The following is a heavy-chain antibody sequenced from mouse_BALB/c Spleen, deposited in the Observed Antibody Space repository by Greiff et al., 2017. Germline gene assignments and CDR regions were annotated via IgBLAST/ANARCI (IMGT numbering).Heavy chain of an antibody. D-gene: IGHD2-14*01. Sequence: QVQLKESGAELARPGASVKLSCKASGYTFTSYWMQWVKQRPGQGLEWIGAIYPGDGDTRYTQKFKGKATLTADKSSSTAYMQLSSLASEDSAVYYCARWDYRYDDAMDYWGQGTSVTVSS. CDR3: ARWDYRYDDAMDY. J-gene: IGHJ4*01. CDR2: IYPGDGDT. V-gene: IGHV1-87*01. CDR1: GYTFTSYW.